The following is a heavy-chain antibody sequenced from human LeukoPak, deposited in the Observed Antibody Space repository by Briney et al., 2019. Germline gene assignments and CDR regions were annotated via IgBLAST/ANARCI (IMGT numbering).Heavy chain of an antibody. CDR1: GFTFSSYA. CDR2: ISGSGGST. D-gene: IGHD2-21*02. J-gene: IGHJ4*02. V-gene: IGHV3-23*01. Sequence: GGSLRLSCAASGFTFSSYAMSWVRQAPGKGLEWVSAISGSGGSTYYADSVKGRFTISRDNSKNTLYLQMNSLRTEDTAVYHRAKDRGDFPPYFDYWGQGTLVTVSS. CDR3: AKDRGDFPPYFDY.